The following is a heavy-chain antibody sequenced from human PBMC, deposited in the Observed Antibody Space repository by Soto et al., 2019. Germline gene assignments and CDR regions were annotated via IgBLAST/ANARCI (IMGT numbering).Heavy chain of an antibody. CDR1: GGSVSSGSYY. J-gene: IGHJ4*02. CDR3: ARVRGGFDFDY. CDR2: IYYSGST. D-gene: IGHD5-12*01. V-gene: IGHV4-61*01. Sequence: SETMSLTCTVSGGSVSSGSYYWSWIRQPPGKGLEWIGYIYYSGSTNYNPSLKSRVTISVDTSKNQFSLKLSSVTAADTAVYYCARVRGGFDFDYWGQGTLVTVSS.